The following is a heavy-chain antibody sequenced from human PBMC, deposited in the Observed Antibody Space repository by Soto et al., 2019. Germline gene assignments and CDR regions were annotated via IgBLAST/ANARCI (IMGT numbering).Heavy chain of an antibody. V-gene: IGHV3-21*01. Sequence: GGSLRLSCAASGFTFSSDSMNWVRQAPGKGLEWVSSISSSSSYIYYADSVKGRFTISRDNAKNSLYLQMNSLRAEDTAVYYCARTNWAYSIYFDSWGEGTLERVSS. D-gene: IGHD2-15*01. CDR3: ARTNWAYSIYFDS. CDR1: GFTFSSDS. J-gene: IGHJ4*02. CDR2: ISSSSSYI.